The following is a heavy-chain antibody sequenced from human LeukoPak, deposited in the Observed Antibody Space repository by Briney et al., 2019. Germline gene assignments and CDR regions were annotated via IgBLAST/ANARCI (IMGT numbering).Heavy chain of an antibody. V-gene: IGHV1-2*02. Sequence: ASVKVSCKASGYTFTGYYMHWVRQAPGQGLEWMGWINPNSGGTNYAQKFQGRVTMIRDTSISTAYMELSSLRSEDTAVYYCARGRIVVVPAAILWFDPWGQGTLVTVSS. D-gene: IGHD2-2*02. CDR3: ARGRIVVVPAAILWFDP. CDR1: GYTFTGYY. CDR2: INPNSGGT. J-gene: IGHJ5*02.